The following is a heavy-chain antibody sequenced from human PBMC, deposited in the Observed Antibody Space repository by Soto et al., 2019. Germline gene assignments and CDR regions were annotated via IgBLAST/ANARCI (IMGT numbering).Heavy chain of an antibody. CDR2: ISGSGGST. Sequence: GGSLRLSCAASGFTFSSYAMSWVRQAPGKGLEWVSAISGSGGSTYYADSVKGRFTISRDNSKNTLYLQMNSLRAEDTAVYYCVYYYDSSGYFLFDDWGQGTLVTVSS. CDR3: VYYYDSSGYFLFDD. D-gene: IGHD3-22*01. V-gene: IGHV3-23*01. CDR1: GFTFSSYA. J-gene: IGHJ4*02.